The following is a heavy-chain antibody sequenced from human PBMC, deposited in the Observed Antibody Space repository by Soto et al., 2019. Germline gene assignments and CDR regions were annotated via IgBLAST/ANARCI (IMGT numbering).Heavy chain of an antibody. J-gene: IGHJ4*02. Sequence: GGSLRLSCAASGFTFSSYWMSWVRQAPGKGLEWVANIKQDGSEKDYVDSVKGRFTISRDNAKNSLYLQMNSLRAEDKAVYYCARAQPWYSSSWYFDYWGQGTLVTVSS. CDR3: ARAQPWYSSSWYFDY. V-gene: IGHV3-7*01. D-gene: IGHD6-13*01. CDR1: GFTFSSYW. CDR2: IKQDGSEK.